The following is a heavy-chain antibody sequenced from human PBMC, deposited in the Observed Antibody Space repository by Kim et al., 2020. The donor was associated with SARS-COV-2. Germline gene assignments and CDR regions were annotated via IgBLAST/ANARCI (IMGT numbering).Heavy chain of an antibody. CDR3: ARHGNLLGPGTWFDP. CDR1: GYSFTSYW. CDR2: IDPSDSYT. J-gene: IGHJ5*02. V-gene: IGHV5-10-1*01. Sequence: GESLKISCKGSGYSFTSYWISWVRQMPGKGLEWMGRIDPSDSYTNYSPSFQGHVTISADKSISTAYLQWSSLKASDTAMYYCARHGNLLGPGTWFDPWGQGTLVTVSS. D-gene: IGHD3-10*01.